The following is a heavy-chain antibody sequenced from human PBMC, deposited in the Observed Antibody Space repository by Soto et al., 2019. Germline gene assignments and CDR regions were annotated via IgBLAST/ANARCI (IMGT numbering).Heavy chain of an antibody. V-gene: IGHV1-46*03. Sequence: ASVKVXCKSSGXTFTSYYIHWVRQAPGQGLEWMGIINPSGGSTTYAQKFQGRVTMTRDTSTSTVYMELSSLRSEYTAVYYFTRPPSYVAFDIWAQGTMVPVSS. CDR3: TRPPSYVAFDI. CDR2: INPSGGST. CDR1: GXTFTSYY. J-gene: IGHJ3*02. D-gene: IGHD3-16*01.